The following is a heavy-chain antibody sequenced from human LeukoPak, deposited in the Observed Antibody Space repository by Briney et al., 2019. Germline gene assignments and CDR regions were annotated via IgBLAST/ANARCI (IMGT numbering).Heavy chain of an antibody. CDR1: GGSISSFY. Sequence: PSETLSLTCTVSGGSISSFYWSWIRQPPGKGLEWIGYIYYSGGTNYNPSLKSRVTISVDTSKNQFSLKLSSVTAADTAVYYCARLATVTSFDYWGQGTPVTVSS. J-gene: IGHJ4*02. CDR3: ARLATVTSFDY. V-gene: IGHV4-59*08. D-gene: IGHD4-17*01. CDR2: IYYSGGT.